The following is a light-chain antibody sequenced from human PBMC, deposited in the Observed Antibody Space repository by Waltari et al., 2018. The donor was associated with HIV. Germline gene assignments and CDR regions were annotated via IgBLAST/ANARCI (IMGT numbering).Light chain of an antibody. CDR1: TSTVGGYNS. J-gene: IGLJ3*02. Sequence: QSALTQPASVSGSPGQSITISCTGTTSTVGGYNSVSWYQQHPGKAPKLMIYEVSNLPSGVSNRFSGSKSGNTASLTISGLQAEDEADYYCSSYTSSSTRVFGGGTNLTVL. CDR3: SSYTSSSTRV. CDR2: EVS. V-gene: IGLV2-14*01.